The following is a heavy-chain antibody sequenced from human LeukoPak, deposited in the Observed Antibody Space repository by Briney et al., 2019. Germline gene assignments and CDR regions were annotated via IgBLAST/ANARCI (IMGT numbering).Heavy chain of an antibody. V-gene: IGHV4-38-2*02. CDR3: ARMHVDIVSFDY. CDR1: GYSISSGYY. D-gene: IGHD5-12*01. Sequence: SETLSLTCTVSGYSISSGYYWGWIRRPPGKGLEWIGSIYHSGSTYYNPSLKSRVTISVDTSKNQFSLKLSSVTAADTAVYSCARMHVDIVSFDYWGQGTLVTVSS. J-gene: IGHJ4*02. CDR2: IYHSGST.